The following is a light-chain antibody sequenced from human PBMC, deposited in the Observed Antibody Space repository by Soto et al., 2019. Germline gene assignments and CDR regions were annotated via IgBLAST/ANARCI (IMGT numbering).Light chain of an antibody. CDR2: AAS. CDR1: QGISHY. Sequence: DIQMTQSPSSLSASVGDRVTITCRASQGISHYLAWYQQKQGKVPKLLIYAASTLQSGVPFRFSGSGSGTEFTLTISDLQPEDVATYYCQKSNSAPHTFGQGTKLEIK. V-gene: IGKV1-27*01. CDR3: QKSNSAPHT. J-gene: IGKJ2*01.